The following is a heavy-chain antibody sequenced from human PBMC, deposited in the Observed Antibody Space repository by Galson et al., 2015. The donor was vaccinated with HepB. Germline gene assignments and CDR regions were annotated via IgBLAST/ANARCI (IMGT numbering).Heavy chain of an antibody. V-gene: IGHV3-21*04. CDR1: GFTFSSYS. Sequence: SLRLSCAASGFTFSSYSMTWVRQAPGKGLEWVSSISSTSSYIYYADSVQGRFTISRDNAKNSLYLQMNSLRDEDTAVYYCARDYGSGLDYWGQGTLVTVSS. CDR2: ISSTSSYI. J-gene: IGHJ4*02. CDR3: ARDYGSGLDY. D-gene: IGHD3-10*01.